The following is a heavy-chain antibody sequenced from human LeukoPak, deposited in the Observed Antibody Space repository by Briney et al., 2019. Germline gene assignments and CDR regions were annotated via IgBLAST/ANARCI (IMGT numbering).Heavy chain of an antibody. D-gene: IGHD1-26*01. V-gene: IGHV3-7*01. CDR3: ARRFTGSYSSEYFDY. J-gene: IGHJ4*02. CDR1: GFTYTTYW. Sequence: GGSLRLSCVASGFTYTTYWMSWVRQAPGKGLEWVATIKHDGREIYYVDSVKGRFTTSRDNAKNSLFLQMDSLRPEDTAVYYCARRFTGSYSSEYFDYWGQGTLVTVSS. CDR2: IKHDGREI.